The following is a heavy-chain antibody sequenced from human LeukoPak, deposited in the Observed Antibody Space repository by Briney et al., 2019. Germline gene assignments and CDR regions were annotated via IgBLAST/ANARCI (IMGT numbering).Heavy chain of an antibody. V-gene: IGHV4-38-2*01. D-gene: IGHD3/OR15-3a*01. Sequence: PPXKXGEXMGSIYHSGSTYYNPSLKRRVTISGDKTKNKLYVKVSSLTAADTAVYYCARQEGLDGDWFDPWGQGTLVTVSS. CDR2: IYHSGST. CDR3: ARQEGLDGDWFDP. J-gene: IGHJ5*02.